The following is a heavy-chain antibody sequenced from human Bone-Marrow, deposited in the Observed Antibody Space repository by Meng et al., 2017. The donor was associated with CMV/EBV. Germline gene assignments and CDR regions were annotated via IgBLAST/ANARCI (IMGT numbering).Heavy chain of an antibody. CDR3: AKGYDNCFYYGVDV. J-gene: IGHJ6*02. D-gene: IGHD5-12*01. CDR2: ISWDGGST. V-gene: IGHV3-43D*03. Sequence: GESLKISCAASGFTFDDYAMHWVRQAPGKGLEWVSLISWDGGSTYYADSVKGRFTISRDNSKNSQYLQMNSMRAEDTALYYCAKGYDNCFYYGVDVWGHGTTVTVSS. CDR1: GFTFDDYA.